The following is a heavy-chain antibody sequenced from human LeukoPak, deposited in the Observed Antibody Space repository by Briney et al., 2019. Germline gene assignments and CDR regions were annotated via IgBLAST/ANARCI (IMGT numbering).Heavy chain of an antibody. D-gene: IGHD6-6*01. CDR1: GGSISSYY. CDR3: ARDRGSSSSFFVY. Sequence: PSETLSLTCTVSGGSISSYYWGWIRQPPGKGLEWIGSIYYSGSTYYNPSLKSRVTISVDTSKNQFSLKLSSVTAADTAVYYCARDRGSSSSFFVYWGQGTLVTVSS. CDR2: IYYSGST. V-gene: IGHV4-39*07. J-gene: IGHJ4*02.